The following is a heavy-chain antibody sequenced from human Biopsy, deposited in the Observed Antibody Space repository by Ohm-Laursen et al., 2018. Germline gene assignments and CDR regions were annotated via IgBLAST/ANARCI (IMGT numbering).Heavy chain of an antibody. J-gene: IGHJ3*01. CDR1: GGSISNNNYY. Sequence: SETLSLTWTVSGGSISNNNYYWGWIRQPPGKGLEWIGNIYYRGNTNYSPSLKSRATISLDSSKNQFSLNLNSVTATDTAVYYCARRLPLRGFAFDVWGQGTVVTVS. D-gene: IGHD3-10*01. V-gene: IGHV4-61*05. CDR2: IYYRGNT. CDR3: ARRLPLRGFAFDV.